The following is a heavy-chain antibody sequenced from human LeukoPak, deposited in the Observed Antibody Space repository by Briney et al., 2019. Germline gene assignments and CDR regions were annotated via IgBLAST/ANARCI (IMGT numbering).Heavy chain of an antibody. CDR3: AKEGDWNDVTLMDV. CDR2: IRYDGSNK. CDR1: GFTFSTYG. Sequence: GGSPRLSCAASGFTFSTYGMHWVRQAPGKGLEWVAFIRYDGSNKYYADSVKGRFTISRDNSKNTLYLQMNSLRAADTAVYYCAKEGDWNDVTLMDVWGKGTTVTISS. J-gene: IGHJ6*03. V-gene: IGHV3-30*02. D-gene: IGHD1-1*01.